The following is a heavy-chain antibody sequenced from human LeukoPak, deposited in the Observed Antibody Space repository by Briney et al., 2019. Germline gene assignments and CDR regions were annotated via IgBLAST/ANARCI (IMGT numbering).Heavy chain of an antibody. D-gene: IGHD6-6*01. Sequence: PETLSLTCAVYGGSFSGYYWSWIRQPPGKGLEWIGEINHSGSTNYNPSLKSRVTISVDTSKNQFSLKLSSVTAADTAVYYCARGRDSSSFTNWFDPWGQGTLVTVSS. V-gene: IGHV4-34*01. CDR2: INHSGST. CDR3: ARGRDSSSFTNWFDP. J-gene: IGHJ5*02. CDR1: GGSFSGYY.